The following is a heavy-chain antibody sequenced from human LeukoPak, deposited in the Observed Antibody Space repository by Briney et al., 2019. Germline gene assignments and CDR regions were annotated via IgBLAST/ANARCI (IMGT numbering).Heavy chain of an antibody. J-gene: IGHJ4*02. CDR3: VRVDHSLGKTYFDY. D-gene: IGHD2-21*01. CDR1: GFTFSSYS. Sequence: GGSLRLSCTVSGFTFSSYSLHWVRQAPGKGLEWVSSISSSSSFMYYADPVKGRFTISRDNAKNALYLQTNSLRAEDTAVYYCVRVDHSLGKTYFDYWGQGTLVIVSS. V-gene: IGHV3-21*01. CDR2: ISSSSSFM.